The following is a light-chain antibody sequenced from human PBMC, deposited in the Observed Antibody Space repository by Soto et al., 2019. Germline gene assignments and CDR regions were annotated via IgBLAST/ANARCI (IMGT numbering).Light chain of an antibody. J-gene: IGKJ3*01. CDR1: QGISNY. CDR3: QNDNRVPV. CDR2: AAS. Sequence: DIQMTQSPSSLSASVGDRVTITCRASQGISNYVAWYQQKPGKPPKLLIYAASTLQSGVPSRFSGSGSGTDFTLNINSLQPEDVATYSCQNDNRVPVFGPGTKVDIK. V-gene: IGKV1-27*01.